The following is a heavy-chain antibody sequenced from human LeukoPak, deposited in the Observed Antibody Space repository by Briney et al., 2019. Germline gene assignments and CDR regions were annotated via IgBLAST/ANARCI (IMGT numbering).Heavy chain of an antibody. CDR1: GFTVSSNY. D-gene: IGHD6-13*01. CDR3: ANPFGTDAFDM. CDR2: IYSGGST. V-gene: IGHV3-53*01. J-gene: IGHJ3*02. Sequence: GGSLRPSCAASGFTVSSNYMSWVRQAPGKGLEWVSVIYSGGSTYYADSVKGRFTISRDNSKNTLYLQMNSLRAEDTAVYYCANPFGTDAFDMWGQGTMVTVSS.